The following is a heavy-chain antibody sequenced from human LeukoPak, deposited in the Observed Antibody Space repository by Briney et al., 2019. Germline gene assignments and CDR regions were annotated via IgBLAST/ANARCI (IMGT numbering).Heavy chain of an antibody. CDR1: GYTFTSYY. V-gene: IGHV1-46*01. D-gene: IGHD2-2*02. Sequence: ASVKVSCKSSGYTFTSYYMHWVRQAPGQGREWMGIINPSGGSTSYAQKFQGRVTMTRDTSTSTVYMELSSLRSEDTAVYYCATPGYCSSTSCYTRANYYYYGMDVWGQGTTVTVSS. CDR3: ATPGYCSSTSCYTRANYYYYGMDV. J-gene: IGHJ6*02. CDR2: INPSGGST.